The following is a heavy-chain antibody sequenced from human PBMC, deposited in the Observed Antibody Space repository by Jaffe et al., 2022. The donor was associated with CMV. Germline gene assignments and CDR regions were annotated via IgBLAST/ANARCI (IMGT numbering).Heavy chain of an antibody. CDR1: GFTFNNVW. Sequence: EVQLVESGGGLVKPGGSLRLSCAASGFTFNNVWMSWVRQAPGKGLEWVGRLKSETGGETTDYAAPVKGRFTISRDDSKDTLYLQMNSLKTEDTAVYYCTTDQAGITGTPYQFYYYMDVWGKGTTVTVSS. V-gene: IGHV3-15*01. D-gene: IGHD1-20*01. CDR2: LKSETGGETT. CDR3: TTDQAGITGTPYQFYYYMDV. J-gene: IGHJ6*03.